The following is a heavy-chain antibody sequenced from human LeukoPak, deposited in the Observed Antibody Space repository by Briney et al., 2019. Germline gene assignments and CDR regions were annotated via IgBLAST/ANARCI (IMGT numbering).Heavy chain of an antibody. CDR1: GGSISSSSYY. CDR3: AIYDTDRGWLDP. Sequence: SETLSLTCTVSGGSISSSSYYWGWIRQPPGKGLEWIGSIYYSGSTYYNPSLKSRVTISADTSKDQFSLKLNSVTAADTALYYCAIYDTDRGWLDPWGQGTLVTVSS. V-gene: IGHV4-39*01. D-gene: IGHD3-22*01. CDR2: IYYSGST. J-gene: IGHJ5*02.